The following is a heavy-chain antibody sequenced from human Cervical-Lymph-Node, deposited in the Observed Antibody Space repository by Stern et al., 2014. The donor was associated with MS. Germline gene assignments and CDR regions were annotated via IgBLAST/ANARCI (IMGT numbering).Heavy chain of an antibody. V-gene: IGHV1-2*02. CDR1: GYTFTGYY. CDR3: ASGPQVDY. Sequence: QVQLVQSGAEVKKSGASVKVSCKASGYTFTGYYMHWVRQAPGQGLEWMWWIIPKTGGTNYAQKFQDRVTMTTDTSISTVHMELSRLRSDDTAVYYCASGPQVDYWGQGTLVTVSS. J-gene: IGHJ4*02. CDR2: IIPKTGGT.